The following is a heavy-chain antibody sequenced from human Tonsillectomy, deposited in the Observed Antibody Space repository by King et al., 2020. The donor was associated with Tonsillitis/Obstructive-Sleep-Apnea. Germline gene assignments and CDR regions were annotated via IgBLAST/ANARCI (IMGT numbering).Heavy chain of an antibody. CDR1: GYTFTSYG. D-gene: IGHD2-15*01. CDR2: ISAYIGET. Sequence: QLVQSGAEVKKPGASVKVSCKASGYTFTSYGITWVRQAPRLGLNWMGWISAYIGETKYGQKFQGRVAMTTDTSTSTAYMELRSLRSDDTAVYYCARDYCSGGRCYSEWFDPWGQGTLVTVSS. J-gene: IGHJ5*02. CDR3: ARDYCSGGRCYSEWFDP. V-gene: IGHV1-18*01.